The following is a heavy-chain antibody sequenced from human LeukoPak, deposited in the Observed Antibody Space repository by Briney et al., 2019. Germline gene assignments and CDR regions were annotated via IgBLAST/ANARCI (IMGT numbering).Heavy chain of an antibody. CDR2: ISGSGGST. Sequence: GGSLRLSCAASGFIVSSNYMSWVRQAPGKGLEWVSAISGSGGSTYYADSVKGRFTISRDNSKNTLYLQMNSLRAEDTAVYYCAKEGLLWFGELSFDYWGQGTLVTVSS. J-gene: IGHJ4*02. V-gene: IGHV3-23*01. CDR1: GFIVSSNY. CDR3: AKEGLLWFGELSFDY. D-gene: IGHD3-10*01.